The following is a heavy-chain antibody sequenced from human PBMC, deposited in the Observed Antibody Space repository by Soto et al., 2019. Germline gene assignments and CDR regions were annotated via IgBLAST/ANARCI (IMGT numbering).Heavy chain of an antibody. V-gene: IGHV4-34*01. CDR1: GGSFSTYY. CDR3: ARGGSNDWQVAFDI. Sequence: PSETLSLTCVVSGGSFSTYYYSWIRQSPGKGLEWIGEINHNGNNNYSPSLKSRVTMSLDTSKNQFSLKLTSVTAADTAVYYCARGGSNDWQVAFDIWGQGTMATV. CDR2: INHNGNN. J-gene: IGHJ3*02. D-gene: IGHD3-9*01.